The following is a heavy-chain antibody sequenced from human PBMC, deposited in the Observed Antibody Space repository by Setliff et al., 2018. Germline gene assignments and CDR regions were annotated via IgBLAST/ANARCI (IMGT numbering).Heavy chain of an antibody. V-gene: IGHV1-8*02. CDR2: MNPNSGRT. CDR1: GGTFSSYA. Sequence: ASVKVSCKASGGTFSSYAISWVRQAPGQGLEWMGWMNPNSGRTGYPQKFQGRVTMTRNTSISTAYMELSSLRSEDTAVYFCARGALVLQFLEWLPRFYYMDVWGKGTTVTVSS. CDR3: ARGALVLQFLEWLPRFYYMDV. J-gene: IGHJ6*03. D-gene: IGHD3-3*01.